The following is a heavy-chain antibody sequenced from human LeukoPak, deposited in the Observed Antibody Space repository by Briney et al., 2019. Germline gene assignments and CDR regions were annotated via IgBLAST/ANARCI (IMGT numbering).Heavy chain of an antibody. V-gene: IGHV3-48*03. J-gene: IGHJ4*02. D-gene: IGHD6-19*01. CDR1: GFTFSSYA. Sequence: SGGSLRLSCAASGFTFSSYAMHWVRQAPGKGLEWVSYISSSGSTIYYADSVKGRFTISRDNAKNSLYLQMNSLRAEDTAVYYCAREGRQWLVRGWYFDYWGQGTLVTVSS. CDR3: AREGRQWLVRGWYFDY. CDR2: ISSSGSTI.